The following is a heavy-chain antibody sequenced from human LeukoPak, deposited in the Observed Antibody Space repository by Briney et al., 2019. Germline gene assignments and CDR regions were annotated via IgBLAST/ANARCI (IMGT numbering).Heavy chain of an antibody. Sequence: PSETLSLTCTVSGGSISSGSYYWSWIRQPAGKGLEWIGRIYTSGSTNYNPSLKSRVTISVDTSKNQFSLKLSSVTAADTAVYYCARGGSTVLGAFDIWGQGTMVTVSS. J-gene: IGHJ3*02. CDR1: GGSISSGSYY. D-gene: IGHD4-17*01. V-gene: IGHV4-61*02. CDR3: ARGGSTVLGAFDI. CDR2: IYTSGST.